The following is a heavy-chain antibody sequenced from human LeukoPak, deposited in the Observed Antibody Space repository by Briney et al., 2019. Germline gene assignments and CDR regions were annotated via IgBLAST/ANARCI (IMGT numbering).Heavy chain of an antibody. J-gene: IGHJ4*02. V-gene: IGHV4-59*01. CDR1: GGSISSYY. CDR2: IYYSGST. Sequence: SETLSLTCTVSGGSISSYYWSWIRQPPGKGLEWIGYIYYSGSTNYNPSLKSRVTISVDTSKHQFSLKLSSVTAADTAVYYCARGGDYCSSTSCYPMNLDYWGQGTLVTVSS. CDR3: ARGGDYCSSTSCYPMNLDY. D-gene: IGHD2-2*01.